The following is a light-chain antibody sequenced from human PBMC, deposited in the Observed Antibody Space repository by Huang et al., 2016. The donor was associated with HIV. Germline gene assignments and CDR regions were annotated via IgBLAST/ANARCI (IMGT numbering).Light chain of an antibody. CDR2: GAS. V-gene: IGKV1-39*01. CDR3: QQTSSVPLT. J-gene: IGKJ4*01. CDR1: KTISTF. Sequence: DIQMTQSPSSLSASVGDRISITCRASKTISTFLNWYQQQPGKAPKLLIYGASNLQSGVSSRFSGTGSGTHFTLTVTGLQPDDFATYFCQQTSSVPLTFGGGTRVE.